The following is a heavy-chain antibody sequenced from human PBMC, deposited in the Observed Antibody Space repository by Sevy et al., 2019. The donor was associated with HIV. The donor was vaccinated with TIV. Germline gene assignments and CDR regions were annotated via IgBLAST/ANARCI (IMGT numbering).Heavy chain of an antibody. Sequence: GGSLRLSCAASGFTFDDYAIHWVRQAPGKGLEWVSGISWNSGIIDYADSVKGRFTISRDNAKNSLFLQVNSLRAEDTALYYCAKGAGQWLGDAPDIWGKGTMVTVSS. CDR2: ISWNSGII. V-gene: IGHV3-9*01. CDR3: AKGAGQWLGDAPDI. D-gene: IGHD6-19*01. J-gene: IGHJ3*02. CDR1: GFTFDDYA.